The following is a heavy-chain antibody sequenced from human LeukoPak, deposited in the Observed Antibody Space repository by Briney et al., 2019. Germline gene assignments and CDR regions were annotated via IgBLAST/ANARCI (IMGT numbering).Heavy chain of an antibody. Sequence: SVKVSCKASGGTFSSYAISWVRQAPGQGLDWMGRIIPIFGTANYAQKFQGRATITTDESTSTAYMALISLRSEDTAVYYCARTKLAGRGVTKDKYYFDYWGQGTLVTVSS. CDR3: ARTKLAGRGVTKDKYYFDY. V-gene: IGHV1-69*05. CDR2: IIPIFGTA. J-gene: IGHJ4*02. D-gene: IGHD3-10*01. CDR1: GGTFSSYA.